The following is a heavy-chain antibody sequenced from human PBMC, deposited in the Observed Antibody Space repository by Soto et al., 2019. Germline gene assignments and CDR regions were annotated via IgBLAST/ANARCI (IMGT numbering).Heavy chain of an antibody. Sequence: LRLSCAASGFTFSSYAMHWVRQAPGKGLEWVAVISYDGSNKYYADSVKGRFTISRDNSKNTLYLQMNSLRAEDTAVYYCASLSSSSGFDYWGQGTLVTVST. D-gene: IGHD6-6*01. V-gene: IGHV3-30-3*01. J-gene: IGHJ4*02. CDR2: ISYDGSNK. CDR3: ASLSSSSGFDY. CDR1: GFTFSSYA.